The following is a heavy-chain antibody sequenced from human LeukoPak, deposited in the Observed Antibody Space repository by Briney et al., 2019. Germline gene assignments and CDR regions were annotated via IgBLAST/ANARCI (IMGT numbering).Heavy chain of an antibody. CDR3: AKSSLRGHSLWYFDL. CDR2: ISYDGSNK. V-gene: IGHV3-30*18. D-gene: IGHD3-10*01. CDR1: GFTFSSYG. J-gene: IGHJ2*01. Sequence: GGSLRLSCAASGFTFSSYGMHWVRQAPVKRLEWVAVISYDGSNKYDADSVKGRFTISRDNSKNTLYLQMNKLRVEDTAVYYCAKSSLRGHSLWYFDLWGRGTPVTVSS.